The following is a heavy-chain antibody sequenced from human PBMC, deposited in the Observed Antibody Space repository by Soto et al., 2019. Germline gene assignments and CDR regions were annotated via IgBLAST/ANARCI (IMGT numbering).Heavy chain of an antibody. V-gene: IGHV3-30*18. Sequence: QVQLVESGGGVVQPGRSLRLSCAASGFTFSSYGMHWVRQAPGKGLEWVAVISYDGSNKYYADSVKGRFTISRDNSKNTRYLQMISLRAEDTAVYYCAKDLRIMITFGGVINAFDIWGQGTMVTVSS. J-gene: IGHJ3*02. CDR2: ISYDGSNK. CDR1: GFTFSSYG. CDR3: AKDLRIMITFGGVINAFDI. D-gene: IGHD3-16*02.